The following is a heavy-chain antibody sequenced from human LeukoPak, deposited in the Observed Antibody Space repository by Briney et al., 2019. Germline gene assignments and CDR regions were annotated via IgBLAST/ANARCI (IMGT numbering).Heavy chain of an antibody. V-gene: IGHV1-18*01. Sequence: ASVKVSCKASGYTFTSYGISWVRQAPGQGLEWMGWISAYNGNANYAQKLQGRVTMTTDTSTSTAYMELRSLRSDDTAVYYCARSDGYHYYYYGMDVWGQGTTVTVSS. CDR1: GYTFTSYG. CDR3: ARSDGYHYYYYGMDV. J-gene: IGHJ6*02. CDR2: ISAYNGNA. D-gene: IGHD3-22*01.